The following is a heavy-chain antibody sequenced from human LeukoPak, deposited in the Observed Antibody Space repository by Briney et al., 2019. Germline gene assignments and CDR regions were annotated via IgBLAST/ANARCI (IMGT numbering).Heavy chain of an antibody. J-gene: IGHJ5*02. Sequence: SETLSLTCTVSGGSISSSSYYWGWIRQPPGKGLEWIGSIYYSGSTYYNPSLKSRVTISVDTSKNQFSLKLSSVTAADTAVYYCARDFGLGTMTLNPWGQGTLVTVFS. CDR1: GGSISSSSYY. D-gene: IGHD3-22*01. CDR3: ARDFGLGTMTLNP. V-gene: IGHV4-39*07. CDR2: IYYSGST.